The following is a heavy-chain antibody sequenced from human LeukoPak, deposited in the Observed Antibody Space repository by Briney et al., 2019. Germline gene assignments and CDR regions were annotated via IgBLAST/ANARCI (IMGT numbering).Heavy chain of an antibody. V-gene: IGHV3-30-3*01. CDR3: ASSSTVRGAFDI. D-gene: IGHD4-11*01. Sequence: GGSLRLSCAASGFTFSSYAMHRVRQAPGKGLEWVAVISYDGSNKYYADSVKGRFTISRDNSKNTLYLQMNSLRAEDTAVYYCASSSTVRGAFDIWGQGTMVTVSS. CDR1: GFTFSSYA. J-gene: IGHJ3*02. CDR2: ISYDGSNK.